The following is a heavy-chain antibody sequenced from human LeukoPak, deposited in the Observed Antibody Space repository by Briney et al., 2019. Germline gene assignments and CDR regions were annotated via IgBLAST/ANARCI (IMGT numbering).Heavy chain of an antibody. D-gene: IGHD2-15*01. CDR3: ARWGSGCSGGSCLLQGVVAFDI. J-gene: IGHJ3*02. CDR2: IYYSGST. Sequence: PSETLSLTCTVSGGSISSSSYYWGWIRQPPGKGLEWIGSIYYSGSTYYNPSFKSRVTISVDTSKNQFSLKLSSVTAADTAVYYCARWGSGCSGGSCLLQGVVAFDIWGQGTMVTVSS. V-gene: IGHV4-39*07. CDR1: GGSISSSSYY.